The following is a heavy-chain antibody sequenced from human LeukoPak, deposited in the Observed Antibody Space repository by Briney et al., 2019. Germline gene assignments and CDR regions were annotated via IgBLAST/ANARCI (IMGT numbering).Heavy chain of an antibody. CDR1: GFTFDDYA. J-gene: IGHJ4*02. Sequence: GGSLRLSCAASGFTFDDYAMHWVRQAPGKGLEWVSGISWNSGSIGYADSVKGRFTISRDNAKNSLYLRMNSLRAEDTALYYCAKGGYYDSSGYYSFDYWGQGTLVTVSS. V-gene: IGHV3-9*01. CDR2: ISWNSGSI. CDR3: AKGGYYDSSGYYSFDY. D-gene: IGHD3-22*01.